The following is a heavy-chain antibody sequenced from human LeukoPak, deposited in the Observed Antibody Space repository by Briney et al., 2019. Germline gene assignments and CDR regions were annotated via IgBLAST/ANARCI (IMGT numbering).Heavy chain of an antibody. CDR1: GYTFTSYG. J-gene: IGHJ6*03. V-gene: IGHV1-18*01. D-gene: IGHD3-9*01. CDR2: ISAYNGNT. CDR3: ATREGQDILTGYYTPAYMDV. Sequence: ASVKVSCKASGYTFTSYGISWVRQAPGQGLEWMGWISAYNGNTNYAQKLQGRVTMTTDTSTSTAYMELRSLRSDDTAVYYCATREGQDILTGYYTPAYMDVWGKGTTVTVSS.